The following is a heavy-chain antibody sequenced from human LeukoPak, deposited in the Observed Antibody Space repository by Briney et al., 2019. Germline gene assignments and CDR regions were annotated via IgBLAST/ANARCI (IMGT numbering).Heavy chain of an antibody. CDR2: INPNSGGT. J-gene: IGHJ4*02. CDR1: GYTFNDYY. V-gene: IGHV1-2*02. D-gene: IGHD3-10*01. Sequence: ASVKVSCKASGYTFNDYYVHWVRQAPGQGLEWMGWINPNSGGTNYAQKFQGRVTMTTDTSINTAYMELRRLRSDDTAVYYCARGPSGSQLDYWGQGTLVTVSS. CDR3: ARGPSGSQLDY.